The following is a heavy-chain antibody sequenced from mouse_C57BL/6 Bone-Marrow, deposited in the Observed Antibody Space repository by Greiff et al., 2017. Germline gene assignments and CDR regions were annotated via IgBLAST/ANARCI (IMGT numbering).Heavy chain of an antibody. Sequence: QVQLQQPGAELVRPGSSVKLSCKASGYTFTSYWMDWVKQRPGQGLEWIGNIYPSDSETHYNQKFKDKATLTVDKSSSTAYMQLSSLTSEDSAVYYCASRLRLDFDYWGQGTTLTVSS. CDR2: IYPSDSET. D-gene: IGHD2-4*01. CDR3: ASRLRLDFDY. J-gene: IGHJ2*01. CDR1: GYTFTSYW. V-gene: IGHV1-61*01.